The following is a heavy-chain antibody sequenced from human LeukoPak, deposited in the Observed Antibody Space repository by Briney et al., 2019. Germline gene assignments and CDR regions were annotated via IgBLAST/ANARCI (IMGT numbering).Heavy chain of an antibody. V-gene: IGHV1-18*01. CDR2: ICAYNGNT. CDR3: ARAHGPYDSSCYYVF. D-gene: IGHD3-22*01. J-gene: IGHJ4*02. CDR1: GYTFNSYG. Sequence: GASVTVSCKASGYTFNSYGIRWVRQDPGHALEWIGWICAYNGNTNHAQKLQRRVTMTTDTSTSPEYMELRSLSSDDTAVYYCARAHGPYDSSCYYVFWGQGTLVTVSS.